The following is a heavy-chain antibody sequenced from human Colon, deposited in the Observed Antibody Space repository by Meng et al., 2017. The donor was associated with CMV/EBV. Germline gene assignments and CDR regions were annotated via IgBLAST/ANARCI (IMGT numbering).Heavy chain of an antibody. J-gene: IGHJ4*02. CDR1: GLTLSRYW. V-gene: IGHV3-74*01. CDR2: ISHDRDSA. Sequence: GGSLRLSCVASGLTLSRYWMHWVRQVPGEGPMWVARISHDRDSAIYADSVRGRFTISRANAKNSLYLQMNSLRVEDTAVYFCAKELDPEVTGNQGYFDYWGRGALVTVSS. D-gene: IGHD6-19*01. CDR3: AKELDPEVTGNQGYFDY.